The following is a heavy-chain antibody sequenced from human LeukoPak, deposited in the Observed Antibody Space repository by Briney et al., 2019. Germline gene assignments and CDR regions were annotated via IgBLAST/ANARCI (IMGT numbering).Heavy chain of an antibody. CDR2: ISAYNGKT. V-gene: IGHV1-18*01. Sequence: ASVTVSCKASGYTFTNYGINWVRQAPGHGLEWMGWISAYNGKTHYAQKLQGRVTMTTDTSTSTAYMELRSLRSDDTAMYYCARSSHRLYDYVWGSYESKDYWGQGTLVTVSS. J-gene: IGHJ4*02. D-gene: IGHD3-16*01. CDR3: ARSSHRLYDYVWGSYESKDY. CDR1: GYTFTNYG.